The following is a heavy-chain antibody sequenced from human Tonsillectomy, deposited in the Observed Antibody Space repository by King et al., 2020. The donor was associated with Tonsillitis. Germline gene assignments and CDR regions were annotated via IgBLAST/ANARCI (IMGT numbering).Heavy chain of an antibody. Sequence: LQLQESGPGVVKPSETLSLTCTVSGGSISSSDHYWAWLRQPPGKGLEWIGYMYHNETLFYNPSLKSRITISGGTSENRFSLRLRSVTAADTAVYFCARYVSGSFDYWGQGALVTVSS. D-gene: IGHD1-26*01. J-gene: IGHJ4*02. CDR1: GGSISSSDHY. CDR2: MYHNETL. CDR3: ARYVSGSFDY. V-gene: IGHV4-39*01.